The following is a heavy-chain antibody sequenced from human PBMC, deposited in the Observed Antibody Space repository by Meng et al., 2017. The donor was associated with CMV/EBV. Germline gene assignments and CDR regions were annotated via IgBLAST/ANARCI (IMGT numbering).Heavy chain of an antibody. CDR3: ARGVGATGKADY. V-gene: IGHV4-34*01. J-gene: IGHJ4*02. D-gene: IGHD1-26*01. CDR2: INHSGST. Sequence: QVQLPQWGAGLLKPSETLSLSCAVYGWSFSGYYWSWTRQPPGKGLEWIGEINHSGSTNYNPSLKSRVTISVDTSKNQFSLKLSSVTAADTAVYYCARGVGATGKADYWGQGTLVTVSS. CDR1: GWSFSGYY.